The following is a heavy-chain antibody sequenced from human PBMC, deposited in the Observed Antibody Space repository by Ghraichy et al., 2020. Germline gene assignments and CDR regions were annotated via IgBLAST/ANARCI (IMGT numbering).Heavy chain of an antibody. V-gene: IGHV3-30*18. Sequence: GESLNISCAASGFTFTDYGVHWVRQAPGKGLEWVAVISYDGTDKYYAENVKGRFTISRDNSKNTLYLQMNSLGSEDTAVYYCAKDIAGAGNYFYYMDVWGKGTTVTVSS. CDR2: ISYDGTDK. J-gene: IGHJ6*03. CDR3: AKDIAGAGNYFYYMDV. D-gene: IGHD6-13*01. CDR1: GFTFTDYG.